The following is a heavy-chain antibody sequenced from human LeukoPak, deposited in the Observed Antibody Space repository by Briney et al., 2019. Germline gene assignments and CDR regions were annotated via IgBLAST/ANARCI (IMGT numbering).Heavy chain of an antibody. CDR3: ARHGSIARHENWFDP. CDR2: IYPGESDT. Sequence: GESLKTSCKGSGYSFTSYWIGWVRPMPGKGLEWRGIIYPGESDTRYSPSFQGQITNSADKSISTAYQQWSSLKASDTAMYYCARHGSIARHENWFDPWGQGTLVTVSS. V-gene: IGHV5-51*01. J-gene: IGHJ5*02. CDR1: GYSFTSYW. D-gene: IGHD6-6*01.